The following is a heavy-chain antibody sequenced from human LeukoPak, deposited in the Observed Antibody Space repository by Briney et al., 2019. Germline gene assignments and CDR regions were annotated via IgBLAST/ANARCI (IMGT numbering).Heavy chain of an antibody. D-gene: IGHD4-17*01. CDR2: INPNSGGT. CDR3: ARVNGDLYWYFDL. V-gene: IGHV1-2*06. J-gene: IGHJ2*01. CDR1: GYTFTSYY. Sequence: ASVKVSCKASGYTFTSYYMHWVRQAPGQGLEWMGRINPNSGGTNYAQKFQGRVTMTRDTSISTAYMELSRLRSDDTAVYYCARVNGDLYWYFDLWGRGTLVTVS.